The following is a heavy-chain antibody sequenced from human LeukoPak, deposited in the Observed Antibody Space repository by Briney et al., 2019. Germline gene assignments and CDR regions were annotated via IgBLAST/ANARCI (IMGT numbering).Heavy chain of an antibody. J-gene: IGHJ3*02. V-gene: IGHV3-11*01. D-gene: IGHD2-2*02. CDR2: ISSSGSTI. CDR1: GYSISSGYY. CDR3: AKDRDQLLYKDAFDI. Sequence: LSLTCTVSGYSISSGYYWGWIRQAPGKGLEWVSYISSSGSTIYYADSVKGRFTISRDNAKNSLYLQMNSLRAEDTAVYYCAKDRDQLLYKDAFDIWGQGTMVTVSS.